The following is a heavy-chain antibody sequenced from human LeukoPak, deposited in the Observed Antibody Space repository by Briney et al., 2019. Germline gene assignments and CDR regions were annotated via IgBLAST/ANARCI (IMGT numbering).Heavy chain of an antibody. CDR2: IKQDGSEK. CDR1: GFTFSSYW. D-gene: IGHD3-10*01. V-gene: IGHV3-7*03. J-gene: IGHJ3*01. CDR3: VTMGSSGSFDAFDV. Sequence: PGGSLRLSCAASGFTFSSYWMSWVRQAPGKGLEWVANIKQDGSEKYYVDSVKGRFTISRDNAKNSLYLQMNSLRAEDTAVYYCVTMGSSGSFDAFDVWGQGTMVTVSS.